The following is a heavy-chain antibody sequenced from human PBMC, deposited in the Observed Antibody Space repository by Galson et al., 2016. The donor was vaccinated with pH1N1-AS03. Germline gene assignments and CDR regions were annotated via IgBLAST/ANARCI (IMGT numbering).Heavy chain of an antibody. J-gene: IGHJ4*02. CDR3: ASDHNWNGY. D-gene: IGHD1-20*01. Sequence: SLRLSCAVSGFTFSTYWMSWVRQAPGKGLEWVANIKPDGSEKYYVYSVKGRFTISRDNSKNSLFLQMNSLRPEDTAVYNCASDHNWNGYWGQGTLVTVSS. V-gene: IGHV3-7*03. CDR1: GFTFSTYW. CDR2: IKPDGSEK.